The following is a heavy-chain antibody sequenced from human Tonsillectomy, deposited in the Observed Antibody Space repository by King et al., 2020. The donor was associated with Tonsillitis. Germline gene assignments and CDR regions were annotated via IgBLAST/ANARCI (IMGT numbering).Heavy chain of an antibody. CDR1: GFTFRSYS. J-gene: IGHJ4*02. CDR2: ISYDGSNK. Sequence: VQLVEYGGGVVQPGRSLRLSCAASGFTFRSYSMHWVRQAPGKGLEWVAVISYDGSNKYYADSVKGRFTISRDNSKKTLYLQMNSLRVEDTAVYYCARDAGIDYGDYYFDNWGQGTLVTVSS. V-gene: IGHV3-30*01. CDR3: ARDAGIDYGDYYFDN. D-gene: IGHD4-17*01.